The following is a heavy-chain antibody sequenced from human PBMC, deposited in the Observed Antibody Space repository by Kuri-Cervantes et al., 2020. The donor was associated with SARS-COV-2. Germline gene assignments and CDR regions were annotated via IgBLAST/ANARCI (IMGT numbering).Heavy chain of an antibody. CDR3: ARDSGLAAAGLFDY. D-gene: IGHD6-13*01. CDR1: GYTFTSYD. CDR2: MNPNSGYT. J-gene: IGHJ4*02. Sequence: ASVKVSCKTSGYTFTSYDITWVRQATGQGLEWMGWMNPNSGYTGYAQKFQGRVTLTRNTSISTAYMELSSLRSEDTAVYYCARDSGLAAAGLFDYWGQGTLVTVSS. V-gene: IGHV1-8*03.